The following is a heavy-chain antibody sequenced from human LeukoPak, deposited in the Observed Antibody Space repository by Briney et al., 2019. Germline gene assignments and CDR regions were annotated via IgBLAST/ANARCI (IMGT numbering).Heavy chain of an antibody. D-gene: IGHD3-10*01. CDR1: GFTFTNAW. CDR3: ATDHGFIMVRGVPES. V-gene: IGHV3-15*01. CDR2: IKSTSDGGTT. Sequence: GGSLRLSCAASGFTFTNAWMTWVRQAPGKGLEWVGRIKSTSDGGTTVYAAPVKGRFTISRDDSQNTLYLLMNSLNTEDTAVYFCATDHGFIMVRGVPESWGQGTLVIVSS. J-gene: IGHJ5*02.